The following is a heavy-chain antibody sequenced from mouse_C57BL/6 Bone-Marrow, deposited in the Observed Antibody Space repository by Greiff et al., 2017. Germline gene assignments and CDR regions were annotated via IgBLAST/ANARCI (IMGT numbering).Heavy chain of an antibody. CDR1: GYTFTSYW. J-gene: IGHJ2*01. D-gene: IGHD2-3*01. Sequence: QVQLQQPGAELVMPGASVKLSCKASGYTFTSYWMHWVKQRPGQGLEWIGEIDPSDSYTNYNQKFKGKSTLTVHNSSSPAYMQLSSLTSEDSAVYYCARDGYPYYFDYWGQGTTLTVSS. CDR2: IDPSDSYT. CDR3: ARDGYPYYFDY. V-gene: IGHV1-69*01.